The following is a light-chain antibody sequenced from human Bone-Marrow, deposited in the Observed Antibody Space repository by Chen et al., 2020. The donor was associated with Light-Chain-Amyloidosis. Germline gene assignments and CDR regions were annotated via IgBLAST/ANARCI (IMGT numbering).Light chain of an antibody. CDR3: QSYDSSNVV. J-gene: IGLJ2*01. V-gene: IGLV6-57*02. Sequence: NFMLTQPHSVSESPGKTVTISCTGSSGSIASNYVQWYQQRPGSAPTTVSYEDNQRPSGVPDRFSGSIDSSSNSASLTSSGLKTEDEADYYCQSYDSSNVVFGGGTKLTVL. CDR1: SGSIASNY. CDR2: EDN.